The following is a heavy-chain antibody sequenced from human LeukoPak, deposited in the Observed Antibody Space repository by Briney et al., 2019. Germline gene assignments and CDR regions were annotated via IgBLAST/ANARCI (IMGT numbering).Heavy chain of an antibody. Sequence: GASVKVSCKASGYTFSDYYMHWVRQGPGQELEWMGWINPNSGGTNYAQKFQGRVTMTRDTSISTAYMALSRLRSDDTAVYYCARGPYNWNVPYYYYYGMDVWGQGTTVTVSS. CDR3: ARGPYNWNVPYYYYYGMDV. CDR2: INPNSGGT. CDR1: GYTFSDYY. D-gene: IGHD1-1*01. J-gene: IGHJ6*02. V-gene: IGHV1-2*02.